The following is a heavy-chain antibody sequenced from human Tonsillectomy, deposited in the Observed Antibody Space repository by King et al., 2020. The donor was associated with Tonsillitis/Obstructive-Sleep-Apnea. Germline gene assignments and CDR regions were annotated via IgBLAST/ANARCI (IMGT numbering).Heavy chain of an antibody. Sequence: QLVQSGAEVKKPGASVKVSCKTSGYTFTKSGISWARQDPGQGLEWMGWISVYNGNTHYAQKFQGRVTMTIDTSPRTAYMELRSLSSDDTAVYYCVRDNDYTWFDHWGQGTLVTVFS. CDR1: GYTFTKSG. CDR2: ISVYNGNT. D-gene: IGHD4-11*01. J-gene: IGHJ5*02. V-gene: IGHV1-18*01. CDR3: VRDNDYTWFDH.